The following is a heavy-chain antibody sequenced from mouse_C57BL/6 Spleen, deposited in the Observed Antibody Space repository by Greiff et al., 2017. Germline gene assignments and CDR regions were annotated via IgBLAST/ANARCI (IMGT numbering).Heavy chain of an antibody. Sequence: QVQLQQPGAELVKPGASVKLSCKASGYTFTSYWMHWVKQRPGQGLEWIGMIHPNSGSTNYNEKFKSKATLTVDKSSRTDYMQLSSLTSEDSAVYYYARSHDGYYEYYAMDYWGQGTLVTVST. CDR2: IHPNSGST. D-gene: IGHD2-3*01. J-gene: IGHJ4*01. CDR1: GYTFTSYW. CDR3: ARSHDGYYEYYAMDY. V-gene: IGHV1-64*01.